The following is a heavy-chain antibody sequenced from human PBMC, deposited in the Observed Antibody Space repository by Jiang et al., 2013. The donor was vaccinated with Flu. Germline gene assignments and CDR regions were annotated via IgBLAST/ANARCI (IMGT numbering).Heavy chain of an antibody. CDR3: ARDGGRVVPYYDSSGYYALRELDP. Sequence: GPGLVKPSQTLSLTCTVSGGSISSGGYYWSWIRQHPGKGLEWIGYIYYSGSTYYNPSLKSRVTISVDTSKNQFSLKLSSVTAADTAVYYCARDGGRVVPYYDSSGYYALRELDP. J-gene: IGHJ5*02. CDR1: GGSISSGGYY. D-gene: IGHD3-22*01. V-gene: IGHV4-31*03. CDR2: IYYSGST.